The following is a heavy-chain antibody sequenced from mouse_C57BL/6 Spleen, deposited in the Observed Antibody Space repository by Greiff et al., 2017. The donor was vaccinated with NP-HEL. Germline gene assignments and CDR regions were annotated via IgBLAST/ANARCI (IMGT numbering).Heavy chain of an antibody. CDR3: ARWSYSLYFDY. CDR2: INPSTGGT. V-gene: IGHV1-42*01. J-gene: IGHJ2*01. Sequence: EVKLVESGPELVKPGASVKISCKASGYSFTGYYMNWVKQSPEKSLEWIGEINPSTGGTTYNQKFKAKATLTVDKSSSTAYMQLKSLTSEDSAVYYCARWSYSLYFDYWGQGTTLTVSS. D-gene: IGHD2-12*01. CDR1: GYSFTGYY.